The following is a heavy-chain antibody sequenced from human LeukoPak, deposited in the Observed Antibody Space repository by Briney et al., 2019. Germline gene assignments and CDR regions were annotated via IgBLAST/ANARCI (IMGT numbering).Heavy chain of an antibody. V-gene: IGHV3-23*01. J-gene: IGHJ4*02. CDR1: GFTFSSYA. Sequence: GGSLRLSCAASGFTFSSYAMSWVRQAPGKGLEWVSAISGSGGSTYYADSVKGRFTISRDNSKNTLYLQMNSLRAEDTAVYYCAEDSLWPEGPFDYWGQGTLVTVSS. CDR3: AEDSLWPEGPFDY. D-gene: IGHD2-21*01. CDR2: ISGSGGST.